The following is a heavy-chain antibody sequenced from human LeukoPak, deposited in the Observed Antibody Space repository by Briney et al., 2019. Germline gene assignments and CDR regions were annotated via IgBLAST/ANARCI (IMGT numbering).Heavy chain of an antibody. Sequence: SETLSLTCAVYGGSFSGYYWSWIRQPPGKGLEWIGEINHSGSTNYNPSLKSRVTISVDTSKNQFSLKLSSATAADTAVYYCARGRNRITMVRGVIIPYYFDYWGQGTLVTVSS. J-gene: IGHJ4*02. CDR2: INHSGST. CDR3: ARGRNRITMVRGVIIPYYFDY. D-gene: IGHD3-10*01. V-gene: IGHV4-34*01. CDR1: GGSFSGYY.